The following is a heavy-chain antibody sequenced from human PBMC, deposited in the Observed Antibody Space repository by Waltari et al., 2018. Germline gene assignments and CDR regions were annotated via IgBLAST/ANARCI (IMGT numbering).Heavy chain of an antibody. CDR1: GFPFGSYE. J-gene: IGHJ4*02. Sequence: EVQLVESGGGLVQPGGSLRLSCAASGFPFGSYEMNWVRQAPGKGLEWVSYISKSGTTMYYADSVKGRFTVSRDNAKNSLYLQMNSLRADDTAVYYCARDYPDYWGQGTLVTVSS. CDR3: ARDYPDY. V-gene: IGHV3-48*03. CDR2: ISKSGTTM.